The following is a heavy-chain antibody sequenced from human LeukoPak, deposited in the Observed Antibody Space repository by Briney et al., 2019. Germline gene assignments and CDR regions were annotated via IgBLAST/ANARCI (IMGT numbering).Heavy chain of an antibody. CDR2: IYYSGST. D-gene: IGHD6-13*01. CDR1: GGSINSGGYY. V-gene: IGHV4-31*01. J-gene: IGHJ3*02. Sequence: SETLSLTCTVSGGSINSGGYYWSWIRQHPGKGLEWIGYIYYSGSTYYNPSLMSQVTISVDTSKNQFSLKLSSVTAADTAVYYCARTAYSSRGAFDIWGQGTMVTVSS. CDR3: ARTAYSSRGAFDI.